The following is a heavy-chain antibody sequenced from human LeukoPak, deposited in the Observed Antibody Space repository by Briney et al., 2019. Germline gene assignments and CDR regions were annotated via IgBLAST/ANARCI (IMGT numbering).Heavy chain of an antibody. CDR1: GYTFTSYY. D-gene: IGHD3-22*01. J-gene: IGHJ3*02. CDR3: ASPIEYDSSGYTRALAFDI. Sequence: ASVKVSCKASGYTFTSYYMHWVRQAPGPGLEWMGIINPSGGSTSYAQKFQGRVTMTRDTSTSTVYMELSSLRSEDTAVYYCASPIEYDSSGYTRALAFDIWGQGTMVTVSS. V-gene: IGHV1-46*03. CDR2: INPSGGST.